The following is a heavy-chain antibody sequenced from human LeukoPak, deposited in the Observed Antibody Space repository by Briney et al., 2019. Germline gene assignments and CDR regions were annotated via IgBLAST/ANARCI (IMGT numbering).Heavy chain of an antibody. Sequence: ASVKVSCKASGYTFTRYDLSWVRQATGQGLEWMGWMNPNSGNTGYAQKFQGRVTMTRNTSISTAYMELSSLRSEDTAVYYCARRTGYYNYMDVWGKGTTVTVSS. CDR1: GYTFTRYD. J-gene: IGHJ6*03. CDR3: ARRTGYYNYMDV. V-gene: IGHV1-8*01. CDR2: MNPNSGNT. D-gene: IGHD1-1*01.